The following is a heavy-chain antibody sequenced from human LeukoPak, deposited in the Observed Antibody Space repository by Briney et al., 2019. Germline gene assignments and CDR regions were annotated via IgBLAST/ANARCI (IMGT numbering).Heavy chain of an antibody. V-gene: IGHV4-34*01. CDR2: INHSGST. J-gene: IGHJ6*02. Sequence: SETLSLTCAVYGGSFSGYYWSWIRQPPGKGLGWIGEINHSGSTNYNPSLKSRVTISVDTSKNQFSLKLSSVTAADTAVYYCARRATVTTWGYYYYYGMDVWGQGTTVTVSS. D-gene: IGHD4-17*01. CDR1: GGSFSGYY. CDR3: ARRATVTTWGYYYYYGMDV.